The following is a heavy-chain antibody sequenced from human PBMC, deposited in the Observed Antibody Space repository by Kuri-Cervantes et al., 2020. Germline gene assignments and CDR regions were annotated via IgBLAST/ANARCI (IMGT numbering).Heavy chain of an antibody. J-gene: IGHJ4*02. CDR1: GGSISSSNW. Sequence: GSLRLSCAVPGGSISSSNWWCWVRQPPGKGLEWIGEIYHSGSTNYNPPLRSHVTISVDKSKNQFSLKLSSVTAADTAVYYCATIRGGSYPFDYWGQGTLVTVSS. CDR3: ATIRGGSYPFDY. D-gene: IGHD1-26*01. CDR2: IYHSGST. V-gene: IGHV4-4*02.